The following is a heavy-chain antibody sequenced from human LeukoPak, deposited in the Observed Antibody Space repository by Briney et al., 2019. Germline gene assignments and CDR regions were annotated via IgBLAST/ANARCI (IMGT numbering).Heavy chain of an antibody. V-gene: IGHV3-23*01. CDR1: GFTFSSYG. D-gene: IGHD1-14*01. Sequence: GGSLRLSCAASGFTFSSYGMSWVRQAPGKGLEWVSAISGSGGSTYYADSVKGRFTISRDNAKNSLYLQMNSLRAEDTALYYCAKPAKTDYADYWGQGTLVTVSS. J-gene: IGHJ4*02. CDR2: ISGSGGST. CDR3: AKPAKTDYADY.